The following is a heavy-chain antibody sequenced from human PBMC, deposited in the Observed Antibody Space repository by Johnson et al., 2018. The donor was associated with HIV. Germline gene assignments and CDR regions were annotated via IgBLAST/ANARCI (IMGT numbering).Heavy chain of an antibody. J-gene: IGHJ3*02. D-gene: IGHD1-26*01. Sequence: VQLVESGGGLVQPGGSLRLSCEVSGLTFSKYDMHWVRQVTGKGLEWVSAIGTAGDTYYPGSVKGRFTISRENAKNSLYLQMNSLRAGDTAVYYCAKEGRGWALGAFDIWGQGTMVTVSS. CDR1: GLTFSKYD. V-gene: IGHV3-13*01. CDR3: AKEGRGWALGAFDI. CDR2: IGTAGDT.